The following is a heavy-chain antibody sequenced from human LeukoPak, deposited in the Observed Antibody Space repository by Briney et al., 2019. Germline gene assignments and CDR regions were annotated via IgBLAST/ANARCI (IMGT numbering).Heavy chain of an antibody. V-gene: IGHV4-39*07. D-gene: IGHD6-19*01. CDR1: GGSISSSSYY. Sequence: SETLSLTCTVSGGSISSSSYYWGWIRQPPGKGLEWIGSIYYSGSTYYNPSLKSRVTISVDTSKNQFSLKLSSVTAADTAVYYCARVRREHSGWHGNFDYWGQGTLVTVSS. CDR2: IYYSGST. J-gene: IGHJ4*02. CDR3: ARVRREHSGWHGNFDY.